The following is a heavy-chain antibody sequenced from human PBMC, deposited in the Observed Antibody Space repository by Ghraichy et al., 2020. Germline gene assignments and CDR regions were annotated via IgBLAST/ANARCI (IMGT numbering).Heavy chain of an antibody. CDR2: IDAYSGVT. V-gene: IGHV1-2*06. CDR1: GYTFTGYY. CDR3: MRDFRVDWKVLDDC. D-gene: IGHD1-1*01. Sequence: ASVKVSCKASGYTFTGYYMHWVRQAPGQGLEWMGRIDAYSGVTNYAQKFQGRVTMTRDTSSRTTYMELNRLTSDDTAIYYCMRDFRVDWKVLDDCWGQGTLVTVSS. J-gene: IGHJ4*02.